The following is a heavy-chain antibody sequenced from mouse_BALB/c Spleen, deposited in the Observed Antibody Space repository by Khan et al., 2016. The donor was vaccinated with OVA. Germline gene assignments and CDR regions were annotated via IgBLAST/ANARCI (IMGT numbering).Heavy chain of an antibody. CDR3: NRRAKYYDSEGLDY. J-gene: IGHJ3*01. CDR2: VSTGGHYT. D-gene: IGHD1-1*01. V-gene: IGHV5-6*01. CDR1: GFTFSTYG. Sequence: EVELVESGGDIVKPGGSLKLSCAASGFTFSTYGMSWVRQTPDKGLEWVATVSTGGHYTYYTDTVKGRFTISRDNAKNTLYLQISSLRSENTARFYTNRRAKYYDSEGLDYWGQGTLGTVSA.